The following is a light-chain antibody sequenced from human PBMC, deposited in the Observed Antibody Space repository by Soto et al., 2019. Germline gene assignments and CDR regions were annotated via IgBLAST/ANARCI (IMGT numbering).Light chain of an antibody. V-gene: IGKV1-5*03. CDR1: QSISSW. CDR3: QQYNSWT. J-gene: IGKJ1*01. CDR2: KAS. Sequence: DIQMTQSPSTLSASVGDRVTITCRASQSISSWLAWYQQKPGKAPKLLIYKASSLESGVPSRFSGSGSGTEFTLTISSLQTDDFATYYSQQYNSWTFGQGTKVEIK.